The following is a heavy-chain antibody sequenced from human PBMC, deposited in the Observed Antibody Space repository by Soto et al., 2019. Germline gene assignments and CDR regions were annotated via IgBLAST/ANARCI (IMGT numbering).Heavy chain of an antibody. CDR1: GGSISNITYF. V-gene: IGHV4-39*01. Sequence: SETLSLTCSVSGGSISNITYFWGWIRQPPGKGLEWIGSIYHTGNTYYNPSLKSRVNISKDTSKNQFSLRLNSVTAADTAMYYCAAIVVLGYSFDYWGQETLVTVSS. CDR2: IYHTGNT. J-gene: IGHJ4*02. D-gene: IGHD2-21*01. CDR3: AAIVVLGYSFDY.